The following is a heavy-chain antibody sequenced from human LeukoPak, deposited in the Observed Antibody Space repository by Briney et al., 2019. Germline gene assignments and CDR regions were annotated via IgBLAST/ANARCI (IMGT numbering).Heavy chain of an antibody. CDR2: ISAYSDNT. D-gene: IGHD3-22*01. J-gene: IGHJ4*02. Sequence: GASVKVSCTASGYTFTKYGVSWVRQAPGQGLEWMGWISAYSDNTDYAPKFQGRITVTKDPSTDTAYMELRSLRPDDTAVYYCVKEGYDRGGYYGHWGQGALVTVSS. CDR1: GYTFTKYG. CDR3: VKEGYDRGGYYGH. V-gene: IGHV1-18*01.